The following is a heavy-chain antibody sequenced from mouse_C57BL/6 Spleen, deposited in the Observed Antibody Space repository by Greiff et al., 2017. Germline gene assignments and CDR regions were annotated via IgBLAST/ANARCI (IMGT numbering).Heavy chain of an antibody. CDR2: ISDGGSYT. CDR3: ARGDYGSSVFAY. Sequence: EVKLVESGGGLVQPGGSLKLSCAASGFTFSSYAMSWVRQTPEKSLEWVATISDGGSYTYYPDNVKGRFTISRDNAKNNLYLQMSHLKSEDTAMYYCARGDYGSSVFAYWGQGTLVTVSA. CDR1: GFTFSSYA. J-gene: IGHJ3*01. V-gene: IGHV5-4*03. D-gene: IGHD1-1*01.